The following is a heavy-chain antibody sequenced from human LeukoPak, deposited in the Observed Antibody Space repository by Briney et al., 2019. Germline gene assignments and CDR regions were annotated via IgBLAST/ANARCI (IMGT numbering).Heavy chain of an antibody. CDR1: GGSISSYY. V-gene: IGHV4-59*01. J-gene: IGHJ5*02. CDR2: MYNSGST. Sequence: SETLSLTCTVSGGSISSYYWSWIRQPPGKGLEWIGYMYNSGSTNYNPSLKSRVTISIGTSKNQFSLKLSSVTAADTAVYYCARVPHFGDYGWFDPWGQGTLVTVSS. CDR3: ARVPHFGDYGWFDP. D-gene: IGHD4-17*01.